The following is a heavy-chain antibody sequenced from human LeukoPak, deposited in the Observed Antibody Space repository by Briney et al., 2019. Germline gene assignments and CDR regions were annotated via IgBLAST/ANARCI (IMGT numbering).Heavy chain of an antibody. CDR2: IYHSGST. V-gene: IGHV4-39*07. D-gene: IGHD6-13*01. CDR3: ARGIRNSSWLDY. Sequence: PSETLSLTCTVSGGSISSSIYYWGWIRQPPGKGLEWIGIIYHSGSTYYNPSLKSRVTISVDTSKNQFSLKVRSVIAADTAVYHCARGIRNSSWLDYWGQGTLVTVSP. CDR1: GGSISSSIYY. J-gene: IGHJ4*02.